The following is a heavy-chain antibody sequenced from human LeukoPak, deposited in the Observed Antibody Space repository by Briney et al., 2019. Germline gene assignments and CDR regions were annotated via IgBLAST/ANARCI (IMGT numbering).Heavy chain of an antibody. Sequence: GASVMVSCKASGYTFTSYGISWVRQAPGQGLEWMGWISVYNGNTNYAQKLQGRVTMTTDTSTSTAYMELSRLRSDDTAVYYCARDWIQLWLRLDYWGQGTLVTVSS. V-gene: IGHV1-18*01. CDR2: ISVYNGNT. D-gene: IGHD5-18*01. CDR1: GYTFTSYG. CDR3: ARDWIQLWLRLDY. J-gene: IGHJ4*02.